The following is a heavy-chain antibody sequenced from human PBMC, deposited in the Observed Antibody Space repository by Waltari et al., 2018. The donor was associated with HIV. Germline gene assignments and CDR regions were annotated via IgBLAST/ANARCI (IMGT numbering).Heavy chain of an antibody. V-gene: IGHV4-59*01. D-gene: IGHD1-26*01. CDR2: SFYSGST. CDR1: GGSISSYY. Sequence: QVQLQESGPGLVKPSETLSLTCAVSGGSISSYYWSWIRQSPGKGLEWIGYSFYSGSTNYHPSLKSRVTISVDTSKNQFSLKLSSVTAADTAVYYCARGPTRYYFDYWGQGTLVTVSS. J-gene: IGHJ4*02. CDR3: ARGPTRYYFDY.